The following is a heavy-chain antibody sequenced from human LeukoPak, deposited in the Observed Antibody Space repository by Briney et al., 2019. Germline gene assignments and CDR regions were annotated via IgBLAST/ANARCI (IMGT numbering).Heavy chain of an antibody. CDR3: ARLTSGDSTMLSWFDP. V-gene: IGHV1-46*01. Sequence: ASVKVSCKASGYTFTSYYMHWVRQAPGQGLEWMGMINPSGGSTSYAQKFQGRVTMTRDTSTSTVYMELSSLRSEDTAVYYCARLTSGDSTMLSWFDPWGQGTLVTVSS. CDR1: GYTFTSYY. D-gene: IGHD5-18*01. CDR2: INPSGGST. J-gene: IGHJ5*02.